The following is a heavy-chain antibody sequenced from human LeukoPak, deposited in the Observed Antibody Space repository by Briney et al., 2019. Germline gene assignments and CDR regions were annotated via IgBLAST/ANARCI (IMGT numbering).Heavy chain of an antibody. CDR2: ISGDGTYI. J-gene: IGHJ4*02. CDR1: GFTFSGYT. Sequence: PGGSLRLSCAASGFTFSGYTINWVRQTPGRGLEWVSSISGDGTYIYYADSVKGRFTISRDNAKNSLYLQMNNLRVEDTAVYYCARDAKTQDSSQPDYWGQGTLVTVSS. D-gene: IGHD6-13*01. CDR3: ARDAKTQDSSQPDY. V-gene: IGHV3-21*01.